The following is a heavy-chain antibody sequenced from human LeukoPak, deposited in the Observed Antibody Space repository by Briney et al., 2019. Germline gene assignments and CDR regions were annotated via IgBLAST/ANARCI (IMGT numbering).Heavy chain of an antibody. V-gene: IGHV4-59*01. CDR3: ARGAYWGGDCYSWDY. J-gene: IGHJ4*02. CDR1: GGSISSYY. Sequence: SETLSLTCTVSGGSISSYYWNWIRQPPGKGLEWIGYIYYSGSTNYNPSLKSRVTISVDTSKNQFSLKLSSVSAADTAVYYCARGAYWGGDCYSWDYWGQGTLVTVSS. CDR2: IYYSGST. D-gene: IGHD2-21*02.